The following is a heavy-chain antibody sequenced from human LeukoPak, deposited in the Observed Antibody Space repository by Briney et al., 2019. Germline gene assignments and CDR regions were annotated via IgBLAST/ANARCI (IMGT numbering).Heavy chain of an antibody. J-gene: IGHJ4*02. Sequence: ASVKVSCKASGDTSKNYAVSWVRQAPGQGLEWMGGILTVFGTTNYEQKFQGRVTITTDESSSTAYMELSSLTSEDTAVSYCVRSRSVTYGFDYWGQGTLVIVSS. CDR1: GDTSKNYA. CDR3: VRSRSVTYGFDY. CDR2: ILTVFGTT. D-gene: IGHD4-17*01. V-gene: IGHV1-69*05.